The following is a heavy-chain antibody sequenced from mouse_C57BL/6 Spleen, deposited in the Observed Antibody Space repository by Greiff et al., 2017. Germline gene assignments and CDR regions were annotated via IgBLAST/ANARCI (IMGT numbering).Heavy chain of an antibody. CDR3: ARSYDYDGLYAMDY. V-gene: IGHV2-2*01. CDR1: GFSLTSYG. J-gene: IGHJ4*01. D-gene: IGHD2-4*01. Sequence: QVQLQQSGPGLVQPSQSLSITCTVSGFSLTSYGVHWVRQSPGKGLEWLGVIWSGGSTDYYAAFISRLSISKDNSKSQVFFKMNSLQADDTAIYYCARSYDYDGLYAMDYWGQGTSVTVSS. CDR2: IWSGGST.